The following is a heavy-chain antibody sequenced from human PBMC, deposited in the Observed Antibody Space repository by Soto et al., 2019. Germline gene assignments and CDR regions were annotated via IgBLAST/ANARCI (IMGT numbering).Heavy chain of an antibody. CDR3: AKMGAYTTSATDY. CDR1: ALTLSSYA. V-gene: IGHV3-23*01. Sequence: EVQVLESGGGFVQPGGSLRLSCSGSALTLSSYAMSWVRQAPGKGLEWVSAITPSGATTFYTDSVKGRFTISRDNSKNSMYVQMNSLRAEDTAIYYCAKMGAYTTSATDYWCQGTLLFVSS. CDR2: ITPSGATT. D-gene: IGHD6-25*01. J-gene: IGHJ4*02.